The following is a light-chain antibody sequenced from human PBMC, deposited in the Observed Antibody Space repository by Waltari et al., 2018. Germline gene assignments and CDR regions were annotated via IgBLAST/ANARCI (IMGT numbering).Light chain of an antibody. CDR3: QSYDSSLSADV. J-gene: IGLJ6*01. Sequence: QSVLTQPPSMSGEHGQRVTISCTGSRSNIGGYYVQWYKQLPGTAPKLLIYENNKRPSGVSDRFSGAQSCASASLTITGLQSEDEADYYCQSYDSSLSADVFGSGTKLTVL. V-gene: IGLV1-40*01. CDR2: ENN. CDR1: RSNIGGYY.